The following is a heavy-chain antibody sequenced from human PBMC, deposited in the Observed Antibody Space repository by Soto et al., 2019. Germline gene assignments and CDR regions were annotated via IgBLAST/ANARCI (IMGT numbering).Heavy chain of an antibody. V-gene: IGHV3-48*03. Sequence: GGSLRLSCAASGFTFSSYEMNWVRQAPGKGLERDSYISSSGSTIYYADSEKGRFTSTRKNAKNSLYLQMNSLRAEDKGVYYCAGGERGAEAGDDYWGQGTLVAVSS. CDR3: AGGERGAEAGDDY. CDR1: GFTFSSYE. J-gene: IGHJ4*02. D-gene: IGHD6-13*01. CDR2: ISSSGSTI.